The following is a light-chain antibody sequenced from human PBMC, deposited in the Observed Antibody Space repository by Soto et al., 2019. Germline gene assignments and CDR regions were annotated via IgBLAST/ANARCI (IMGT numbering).Light chain of an antibody. V-gene: IGLV3-1*01. Sequence: SYELTQPPSMSVSPGQTASITCSGDKLGDRYACWYQQKPGQSPVLVIYQDTKRPSGIPERFSGSNSGNTATLTISGTQAMDEADYYCQAWDSSTDVLFGGGTKLTVL. CDR1: KLGDRY. J-gene: IGLJ2*01. CDR3: QAWDSSTDVL. CDR2: QDT.